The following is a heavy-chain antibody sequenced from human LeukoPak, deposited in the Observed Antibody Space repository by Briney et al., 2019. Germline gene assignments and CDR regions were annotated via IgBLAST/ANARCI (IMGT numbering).Heavy chain of an antibody. V-gene: IGHV3-48*03. Sequence: GGSLRLSCAASGFTFSSYEMNWVSQAPGKGLEWVSYISSSGSTIYYADSVKGRFTISRDNAKNSLYLQMNSLRAEDTAVYYCARNPDYDFWSGYYTGPDYWGQGTLVTVSS. J-gene: IGHJ4*02. CDR3: ARNPDYDFWSGYYTGPDY. CDR1: GFTFSSYE. CDR2: ISSSGSTI. D-gene: IGHD3-3*01.